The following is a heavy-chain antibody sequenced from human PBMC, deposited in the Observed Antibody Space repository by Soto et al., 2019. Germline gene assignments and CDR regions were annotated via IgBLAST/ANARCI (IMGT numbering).Heavy chain of an antibody. Sequence: SETLSLTGAVYGGSFSGYYWSWIRQPPGKGLELIGEINHSGSTNYNPSLKSRVTISVDTSKNQFSLKLSSVTAADTAVYYCARGRSGGSCYSVFTSCGLTFDYWGQGTLVTVSS. D-gene: IGHD2-15*01. CDR2: INHSGST. V-gene: IGHV4-34*01. CDR1: GGSFSGYY. J-gene: IGHJ4*02. CDR3: ARGRSGGSCYSVFTSCGLTFDY.